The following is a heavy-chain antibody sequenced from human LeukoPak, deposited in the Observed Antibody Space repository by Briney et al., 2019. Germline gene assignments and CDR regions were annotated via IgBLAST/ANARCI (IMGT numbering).Heavy chain of an antibody. CDR3: TRTCSTSCFEDWFDP. V-gene: IGHV3-73*01. D-gene: IGHD2-2*01. CDR2: IRSKANSYAT. Sequence: PGRSLRLSCAASGFTFSRSAMHWVLKASGKGLEWVGRIRSKANSYATAYAASVKGRFTISRDDSKNTAYLQMNSLKTEDTAVYYCTRTCSTSCFEDWFDPWGQGTLVTVSS. CDR1: GFTFSRSA. J-gene: IGHJ5*02.